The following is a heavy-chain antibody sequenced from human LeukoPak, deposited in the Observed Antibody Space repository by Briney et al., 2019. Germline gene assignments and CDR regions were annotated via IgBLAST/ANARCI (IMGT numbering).Heavy chain of an antibody. CDR3: TTGLYDSSGYYQRWFDP. D-gene: IGHD3-22*01. CDR1: GFTFSNAW. CDR2: TKIKIDGGTT. V-gene: IGHV3-15*01. Sequence: GGSLRLSCAASGFTFSNAWMSWVRQAPGKGLEWVGRTKIKIDGGTTDYAAPVKGRFTISRDDSKNTLYLQMNSLKTEDTAVYYCTTGLYDSSGYYQRWFDPWGQGTLVTVSS. J-gene: IGHJ5*02.